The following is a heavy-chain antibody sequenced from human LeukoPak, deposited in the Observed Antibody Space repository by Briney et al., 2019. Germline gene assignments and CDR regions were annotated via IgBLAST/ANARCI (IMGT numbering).Heavy chain of an antibody. J-gene: IGHJ4*02. CDR3: ARGAYFDC. CDR1: GGSISSGSYY. Sequence: PSETLSLTCSVSGGSISSGSYYWAWIRQPPGKGLEWIASIYYNGRTYYNSSLKSRVTISRDTSKNQFSLRLSSVTAADTAVYYCARGAYFDCRGQGTLFTVSS. D-gene: IGHD3-16*01. V-gene: IGHV4-39*07. CDR2: IYYNGRT.